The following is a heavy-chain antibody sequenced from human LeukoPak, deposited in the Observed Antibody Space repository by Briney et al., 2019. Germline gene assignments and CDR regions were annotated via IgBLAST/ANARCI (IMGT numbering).Heavy chain of an antibody. J-gene: IGHJ4*02. CDR2: IDSSGGYM. V-gene: IGHV3-21*06. CDR3: LRGDRRDY. Sequence: GRSLRLSCAASGFTFNTYSMNWARQAPGKGLEWVSSIDSSGGYMFYADSVKGRFIISRDNAKDSLYLQMNSLRVEDTAVYYCLRGDRRDYWGQGTLVTVSS. CDR1: GFTFNTYS.